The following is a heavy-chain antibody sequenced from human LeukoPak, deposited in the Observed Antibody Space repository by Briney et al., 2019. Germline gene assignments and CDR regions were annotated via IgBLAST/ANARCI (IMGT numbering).Heavy chain of an antibody. CDR1: GGTFSSYT. V-gene: IGHV1-18*01. Sequence: ASVKVSCKASGGTFSSYTISWVRQAPGQGLEWMGWISAYNGNTNYAQKLQGRVTMTTDTSTSTAYMELRSLRSDDTAVYYCARDRDFWSEGGYWGQGTLVTVSS. CDR2: ISAYNGNT. CDR3: ARDRDFWSEGGY. D-gene: IGHD3-3*01. J-gene: IGHJ4*02.